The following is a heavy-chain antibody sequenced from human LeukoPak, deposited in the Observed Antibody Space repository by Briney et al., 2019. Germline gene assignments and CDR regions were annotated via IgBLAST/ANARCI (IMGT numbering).Heavy chain of an antibody. CDR2: IYYSGST. Sequence: SETLSLTCTVSGGSISSGDDYWSWIRQRPGKGLEWIVYIYYSGSTYYNPSLRSRATIPVDTSKNQFSLKLTSVTAADTALYYCARDRDYYGSGSSGYFDYWGQARLVTVSS. D-gene: IGHD3-10*01. CDR1: GGSISSGDDY. CDR3: ARDRDYYGSGSSGYFDY. V-gene: IGHV4-31*03. J-gene: IGHJ4*01.